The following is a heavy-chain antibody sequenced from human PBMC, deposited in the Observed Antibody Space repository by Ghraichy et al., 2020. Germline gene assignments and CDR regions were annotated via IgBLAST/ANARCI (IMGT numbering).Heavy chain of an antibody. CDR3: ARGSTVVRFYFYAGMDV. J-gene: IGHJ6*02. Sequence: GGSLRLSCVGSGFTFSSYSMNWVRQSPGKGLEWVSYITSSSRFKSYADSVKGRFTISRDNAQNSLYLEMNSLRDEDTAVYYCARGSTVVRFYFYAGMDVWGQGPTVTVSS. CDR2: ITSSSRFK. CDR1: GFTFSSYS. D-gene: IGHD4-23*01. V-gene: IGHV3-48*02.